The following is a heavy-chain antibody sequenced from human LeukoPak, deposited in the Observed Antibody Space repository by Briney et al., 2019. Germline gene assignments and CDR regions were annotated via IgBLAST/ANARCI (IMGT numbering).Heavy chain of an antibody. CDR3: AREGSRYCSGGSCYTNWFDP. CDR2: INSDGSST. V-gene: IGHV3-74*01. D-gene: IGHD2-15*01. Sequence: GGSLRLSCAASGFTFSGYWMHWVRQAPGKGLVWVSRINSDGSSTSYADSVKGRFTISRDNAKNTLYLQMNSLRAEDTAVYYCAREGSRYCSGGSCYTNWFDPWGQGTLVTVSS. CDR1: GFTFSGYW. J-gene: IGHJ5*02.